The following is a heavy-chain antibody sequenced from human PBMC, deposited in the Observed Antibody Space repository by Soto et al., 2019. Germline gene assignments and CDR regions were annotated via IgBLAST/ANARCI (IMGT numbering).Heavy chain of an antibody. Sequence: PGGSLRLSCAASRFTFSYDAMHWIRQAPGKGLEWMAVILSDGSKQYYAESVKGRFTISRDNSKSTLYLQMNSLRVEDTAVFFCVRQKAVAGLDAFDMWAQGTMVPVSS. CDR3: VRQKAVAGLDAFDM. J-gene: IGHJ3*02. D-gene: IGHD6-19*01. CDR2: ILSDGSKQ. V-gene: IGHV3-30-3*01. CDR1: RFTFSYDA.